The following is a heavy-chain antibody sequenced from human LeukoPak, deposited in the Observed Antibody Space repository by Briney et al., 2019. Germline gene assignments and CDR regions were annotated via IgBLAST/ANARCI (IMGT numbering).Heavy chain of an antibody. CDR2: IYPGDSDT. J-gene: IGHJ3*02. V-gene: IGHV5-51*01. CDR3: ARRIAAAGTVDAFDI. Sequence: GESLKISCQGSGYSFSTYWITWVRQMPGKGLEWMGIIYPGDSDTRYSPSFQGQVTISADKSISTAYLQWSSLKASDTAMYYCARRIAAAGTVDAFDIWGQGTMVTVSS. D-gene: IGHD6-13*01. CDR1: GYSFSTYW.